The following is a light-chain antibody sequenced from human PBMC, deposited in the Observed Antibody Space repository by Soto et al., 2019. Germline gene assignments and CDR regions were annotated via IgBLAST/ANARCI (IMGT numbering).Light chain of an antibody. J-gene: IGKJ1*01. V-gene: IGKV3D-15*01. CDR1: QSVRSN. Sequence: EIVLTHSPCTLSFSQFERATLSCRASQSVRSNLAWYQQKPGQPPRLLIYDASTRATGIPDRFSGSGSGTDFTLTISGLQSEDIAVYYCQQYNKWPQTFGQGTKV. CDR3: QQYNKWPQT. CDR2: DAS.